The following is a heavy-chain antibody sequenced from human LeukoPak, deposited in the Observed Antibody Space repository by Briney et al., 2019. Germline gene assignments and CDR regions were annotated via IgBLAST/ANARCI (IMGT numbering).Heavy chain of an antibody. J-gene: IGHJ4*02. CDR2: IKEDESDE. V-gene: IGHV3-7*01. CDR1: GFTFSSYW. D-gene: IGHD5-18*01. Sequence: PGGSLRLSCEASGFTFSSYWMSWVRQAPGKGLEWVAHIKEDESDEYYVDSVRGRFTASRDNAKNSLYLQMNSLRAEDTAVYYCARVETAMGDYWGQGTLVTVSS. CDR3: ARVETAMGDY.